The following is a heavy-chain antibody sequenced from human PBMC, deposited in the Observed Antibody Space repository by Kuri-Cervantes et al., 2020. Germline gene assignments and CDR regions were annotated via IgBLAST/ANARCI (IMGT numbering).Heavy chain of an antibody. J-gene: IGHJ3*02. CDR2: MSFDGSNK. CDR3: ARGFGGHTQPDAFDI. V-gene: IGHV3-30*07. D-gene: IGHD2-15*01. Sequence: GGSLRLSCAASGFTFNTYAMHWVRQAPGKGLEWVAVMSFDGSNKYYADSVKGRFTISRDNAKNSLYLQMNSLRAEDTAVYYCARGFGGHTQPDAFDIWGQGTMVTVSS. CDR1: GFTFNTYA.